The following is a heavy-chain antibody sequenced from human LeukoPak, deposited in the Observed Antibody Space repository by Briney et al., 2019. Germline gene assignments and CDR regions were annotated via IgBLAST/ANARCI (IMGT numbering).Heavy chain of an antibody. CDR2: INGDGSST. Sequence: QPGGSLRLSRAASGFTFSSYWIHWVRQAPGKGLVWVSRINGDGSSTTYADSVKCRFTISRDNAKNTLYLQINSLRAEDTAVYYCTRDRGGNYYDSSGIDYWGQGTLVTVSS. CDR1: GFTFSSYW. CDR3: TRDRGGNYYDSSGIDY. J-gene: IGHJ4*02. V-gene: IGHV3-74*01. D-gene: IGHD3-22*01.